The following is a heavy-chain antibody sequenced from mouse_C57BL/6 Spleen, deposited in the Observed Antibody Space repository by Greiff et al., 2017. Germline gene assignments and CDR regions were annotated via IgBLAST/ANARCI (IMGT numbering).Heavy chain of an antibody. CDR3: ARHGSRGAWFAY. V-gene: IGHV1-80*01. J-gene: IGHJ3*01. D-gene: IGHD1-1*01. Sequence: QVQLKQSGAELVKPGASVKISCKASGYAFSSYWMNWVKQRPGKGLEWIGQIYPGDGDTNYNGKFKGKATLTADKSSSTAYMQLSSLTSEDSAVYFCARHGSRGAWFAYWGQGTLVTVSA. CDR2: IYPGDGDT. CDR1: GYAFSSYW.